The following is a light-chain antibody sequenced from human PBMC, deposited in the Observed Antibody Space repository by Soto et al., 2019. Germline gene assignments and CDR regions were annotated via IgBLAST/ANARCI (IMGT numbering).Light chain of an antibody. V-gene: IGKV3-15*01. CDR2: GAS. Sequence: EIVMTQSPATLSVSPGERATLSCRASQSVSSDLAWYQQKPGQAPRLFIYGASTRATGIPARFSGSGSGTEFTLTISSLQSEDFAVYYCQQYEKWPWTFGQGPKVEIK. CDR1: QSVSSD. J-gene: IGKJ1*01. CDR3: QQYEKWPWT.